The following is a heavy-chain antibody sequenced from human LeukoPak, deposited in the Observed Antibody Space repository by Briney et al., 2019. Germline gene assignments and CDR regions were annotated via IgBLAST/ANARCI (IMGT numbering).Heavy chain of an antibody. Sequence: ASVKVSCKASGGTFSSYAISWVRQAPGQGPEWMGGIIPIFGTANYAQKFQGRVTITTDESTSTAYMELSSLRSEDTAVYYCARGSYVLRFLEPRGAFDIWGQGTMVTVSS. D-gene: IGHD3-3*01. CDR1: GGTFSSYA. CDR3: ARGSYVLRFLEPRGAFDI. V-gene: IGHV1-69*05. CDR2: IIPIFGTA. J-gene: IGHJ3*02.